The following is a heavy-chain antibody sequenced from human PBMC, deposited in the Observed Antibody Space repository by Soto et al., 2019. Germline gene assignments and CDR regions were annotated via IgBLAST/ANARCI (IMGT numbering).Heavy chain of an antibody. CDR3: ARDPIYYYDSSGYPLGGNFDY. J-gene: IGHJ4*02. CDR1: GYTFTSYG. Sequence: ASVKVSCKASGYTFTSYGISWVRQAPGQGLERMGWISAYNGNTNYAQKLQGRVTMTTDTSTSTAYMELRSLRSDDTAVYYCARDPIYYYDSSGYPLGGNFDYWGQGTLVTVSS. V-gene: IGHV1-18*01. D-gene: IGHD3-22*01. CDR2: ISAYNGNT.